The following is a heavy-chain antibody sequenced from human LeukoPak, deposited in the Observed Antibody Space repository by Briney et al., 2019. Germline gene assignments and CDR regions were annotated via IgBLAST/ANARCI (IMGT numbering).Heavy chain of an antibody. V-gene: IGHV3-53*01. CDR1: GFTFSSSA. D-gene: IGHD2-15*01. CDR2: IYSGGST. Sequence: GGSLRLSCAASGFTFSSSAMSWVRQAPGKGLEWVSVIYSGGSTYYADSVKGRFTISRDNSKNTLYLQMNSLRAEDTAVYYCARHVCSGGSCYYYMDVWGKGTTVTISS. J-gene: IGHJ6*03. CDR3: ARHVCSGGSCYYYMDV.